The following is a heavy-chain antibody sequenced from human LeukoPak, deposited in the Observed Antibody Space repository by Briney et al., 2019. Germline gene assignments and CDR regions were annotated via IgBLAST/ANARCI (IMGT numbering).Heavy chain of an antibody. CDR3: ARRFSSSSGRRFDP. Sequence: SETLSLACTVSGGSISSYYWSWVRQPPGKGLEWIGCIHGSGSSDYNPSLESRVTMSVDTSESQFSLTLNSVTAADTAVYYCARRFSSSSGRRFDPWGQGTLVTVFS. V-gene: IGHV4-59*01. D-gene: IGHD6-6*01. CDR1: GGSISSYY. J-gene: IGHJ5*02. CDR2: IHGSGSS.